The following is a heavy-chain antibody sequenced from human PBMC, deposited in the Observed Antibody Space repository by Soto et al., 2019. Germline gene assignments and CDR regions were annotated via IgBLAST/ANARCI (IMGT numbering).Heavy chain of an antibody. Sequence: GGSLRLSCAASGFTFSSYAMSWVRQAPGKGLEWVSAISGSGGSTYYADSVKGRFTISRDNSKNTLYLQMNSLRAEDTAVYYCAKDWKYSSGYYSLTDWFDPWGQGTLVTVSS. CDR3: AKDWKYSSGYYSLTDWFDP. CDR1: GFTFSSYA. J-gene: IGHJ5*02. CDR2: ISGSGGST. V-gene: IGHV3-23*01. D-gene: IGHD3-22*01.